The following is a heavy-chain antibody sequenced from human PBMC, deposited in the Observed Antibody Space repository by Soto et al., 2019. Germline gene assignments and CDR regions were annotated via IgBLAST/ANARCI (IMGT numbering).Heavy chain of an antibody. J-gene: IGHJ4*02. D-gene: IGHD2-21*02. V-gene: IGHV4-4*07. Sequence: QLQLQESGPGQVRPSETLSLTCIVSGVSVRSYTWSWVRQPANKGLEWIGRLFSSVSATYNPSLKSRVTITMDTPENRISLKLDSVTAADAGVYYCARDGMTTGDTWGPGTAVTVSS. CDR2: LFSSVSA. CDR3: ARDGMTTGDT. CDR1: GVSVRSYT.